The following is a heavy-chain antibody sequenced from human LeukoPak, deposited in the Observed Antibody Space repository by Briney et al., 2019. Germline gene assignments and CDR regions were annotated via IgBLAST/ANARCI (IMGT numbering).Heavy chain of an antibody. V-gene: IGHV1-18*01. Sequence: ASVPVSFKASGYTFNEYGINWVRQAPGQGLEWMGWISVQNGNTKYAQNVQGRVTMTTDTSTDTAYMELRTLRSDDTAVYYCARDYFGLGSYFGTGDYWGQGTLVTVSS. CDR2: ISVQNGNT. CDR3: ARDYFGLGSYFGTGDY. CDR1: GYTFNEYG. J-gene: IGHJ4*02. D-gene: IGHD3-10*01.